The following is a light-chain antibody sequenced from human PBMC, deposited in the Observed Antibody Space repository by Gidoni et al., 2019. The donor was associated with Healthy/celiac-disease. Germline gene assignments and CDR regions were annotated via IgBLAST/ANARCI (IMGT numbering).Light chain of an antibody. CDR2: GAS. CDR3: QQYNNWPPLT. J-gene: IGKJ4*01. Sequence: EIVMPQSPATLSVSPGERATLSCRASQSVSSNLAWYQQKPGQAPRLLIYGASTRAPGIPARFSGSGSGTEFTLTISSLQSEDFAVYYCQQYNNWPPLTFXGXTKVEIK. V-gene: IGKV3-15*01. CDR1: QSVSSN.